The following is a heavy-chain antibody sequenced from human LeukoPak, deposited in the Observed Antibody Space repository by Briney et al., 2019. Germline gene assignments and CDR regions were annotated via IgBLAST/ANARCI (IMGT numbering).Heavy chain of an antibody. J-gene: IGHJ4*02. CDR3: AKQLERSGSGAYYFDY. CDR2: FDPEDGET. CDR1: GYTLTELS. Sequence: ASVKVSCKVSGYTLTELSMHWVRQAPGKGLEWMGGFDPEDGETIYAQKFQGRVTMTEDTSTDTAYMELSRLRSDDTAVYYCAKQLERSGSGAYYFDYWGQGTLVTVSS. V-gene: IGHV1-24*01. D-gene: IGHD1-1*01.